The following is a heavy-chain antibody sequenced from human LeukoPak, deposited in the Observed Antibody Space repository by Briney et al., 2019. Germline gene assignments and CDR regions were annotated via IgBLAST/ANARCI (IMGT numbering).Heavy chain of an antibody. Sequence: PGGSLRLSCAASGFTFSSYAMSWVRQAPGKGLEWVGRIKSKIDGGTTDYAAPVKGRFTISRDDSKNTLYLQMNSLKTEDTALYYCTTDDTTTFDYWGQGTLVTVSS. CDR3: TTDDTTTFDY. V-gene: IGHV3-15*01. CDR1: GFTFSSYA. CDR2: IKSKIDGGTT. D-gene: IGHD2/OR15-2a*01. J-gene: IGHJ4*02.